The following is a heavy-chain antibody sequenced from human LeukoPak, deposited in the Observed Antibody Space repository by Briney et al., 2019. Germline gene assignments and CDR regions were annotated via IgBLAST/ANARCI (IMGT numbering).Heavy chain of an antibody. Sequence: ASVKVSCKASGYTSTSYGISWVRQAPGQGLEWMGWISAYNGNTNYAQKLQGRVTMTTDTSTSTAYMELRSLRSDDTAVYYCARDQGAPIAVAATFDYWGQGTLVTVSS. J-gene: IGHJ4*02. D-gene: IGHD6-19*01. CDR1: GYTSTSYG. CDR3: ARDQGAPIAVAATFDY. V-gene: IGHV1-18*04. CDR2: ISAYNGNT.